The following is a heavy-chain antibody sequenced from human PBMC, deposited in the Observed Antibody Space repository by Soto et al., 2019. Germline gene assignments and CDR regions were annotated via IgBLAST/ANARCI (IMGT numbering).Heavy chain of an antibody. CDR2: ISSSGSTI. D-gene: IGHD3-9*01. CDR3: AREGLTGQWGYYYYYYGMDV. Sequence: QPGGSLRLSCAASGFTFSSYEMNWVRQAPGKGLEWVSYISSSGSTIYYADSVKGRFTISRDNAKNSLYLQMNSLRAEDTAVYYCAREGLTGQWGYYYYYYGMDVWGPGTTVTVSS. CDR1: GFTFSSYE. V-gene: IGHV3-48*03. J-gene: IGHJ6*02.